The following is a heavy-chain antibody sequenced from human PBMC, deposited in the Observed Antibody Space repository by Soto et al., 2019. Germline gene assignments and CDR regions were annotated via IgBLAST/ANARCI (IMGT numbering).Heavy chain of an antibody. CDR3: ARSYGDYVEGWYYYYGMDV. J-gene: IGHJ6*02. CDR1: GGTFSSYA. D-gene: IGHD4-17*01. V-gene: IGHV1-69*13. Sequence: SVKVSCKASGGTFSSYAISWVRQAPGQGLEWMGGIIPIFGTANYAQKFQGRVTITADESTSTAYMELSSLRSEDTAVYYCARSYGDYVEGWYYYYGMDVWGQGTTVTVSS. CDR2: IIPIFGTA.